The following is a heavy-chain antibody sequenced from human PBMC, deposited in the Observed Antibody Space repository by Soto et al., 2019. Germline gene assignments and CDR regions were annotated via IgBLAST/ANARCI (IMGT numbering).Heavy chain of an antibody. D-gene: IGHD1-26*01. CDR1: GFTFSSYG. Sequence: LRLSCAASGFTFSSYGMHWVRQAPGKGLEWVAVIWHDGSNKYYADSVKGRFTISRDNSKNTLYLQMNSLRAEDTAVYYCAYSGSYRDAFDIWGQGTMVTVSS. V-gene: IGHV3-33*01. CDR2: IWHDGSNK. CDR3: AYSGSYRDAFDI. J-gene: IGHJ3*02.